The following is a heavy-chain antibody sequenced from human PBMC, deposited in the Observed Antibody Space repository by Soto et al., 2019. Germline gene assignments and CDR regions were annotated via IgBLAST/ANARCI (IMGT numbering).Heavy chain of an antibody. CDR2: IAPGDSDT. J-gene: IGHJ4*02. CDR1: GYAFTSHW. CDR3: ARLLCSAGSCYGDY. V-gene: IGHV5-51*01. Sequence: GASLKISCEASGYAFTSHWIGWARPVPGKGLEWMGSIAPGDSDTRYNPSFQGQVTVPADNSINTAYLRWSNLKATDTAMYYCARLLCSAGSCYGDYWGQGALVTVSS. D-gene: IGHD2-15*01.